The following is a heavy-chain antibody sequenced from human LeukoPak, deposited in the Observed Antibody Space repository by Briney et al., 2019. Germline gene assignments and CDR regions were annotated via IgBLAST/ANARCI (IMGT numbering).Heavy chain of an antibody. CDR1: GFTFSSYA. V-gene: IGHV3-23*01. J-gene: IGHJ4*02. CDR2: ISGSGGST. CDR3: ARSLYYYGSGSYNLDY. D-gene: IGHD3-10*01. Sequence: GGSLRLSCAASGFTFSSYAMSWVRQAPGKGLEWVSAISGSGGSTYYADSVKGRFTISRDNSKNTLYLQMNSLRAEDTAVYYCARSLYYYGSGSYNLDYWGQGTLVTVSS.